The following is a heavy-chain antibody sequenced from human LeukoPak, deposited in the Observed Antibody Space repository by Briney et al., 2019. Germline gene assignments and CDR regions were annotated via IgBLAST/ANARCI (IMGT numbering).Heavy chain of an antibody. J-gene: IGHJ3*02. V-gene: IGHV1-69*06. CDR1: GGTFSSYA. Sequence: ASVKVSCKASGGTFSSYAISWVRQAPGQGLEWMGGIIPIFGTANYAQKFRGRVTITADKSTSTAYMELSSLRSEDTAVYYCARGGLTGTPGSAFDIWGQGTMVTVSS. CDR3: ARGGLTGTPGSAFDI. CDR2: IIPIFGTA. D-gene: IGHD1-1*01.